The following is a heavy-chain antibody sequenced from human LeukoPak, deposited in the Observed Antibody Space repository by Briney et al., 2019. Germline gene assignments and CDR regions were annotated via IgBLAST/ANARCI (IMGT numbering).Heavy chain of an antibody. J-gene: IGHJ4*02. Sequence: GGSLRLSCAVSGFTFSDYYMSWIRQAPGKGLECISYISGSGTTIYYADSVRGRFTISRDNAKNSLSRQMNSLRAEDTAVYYCAREGRGYRGLDCWGQGSLVTVSS. CDR1: GFTFSDYY. V-gene: IGHV3-11*01. CDR2: ISGSGTTI. CDR3: AREGRGYRGLDC. D-gene: IGHD3-22*01.